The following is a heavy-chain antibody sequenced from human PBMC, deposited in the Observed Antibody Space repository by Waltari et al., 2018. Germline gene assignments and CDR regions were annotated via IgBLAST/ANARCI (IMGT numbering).Heavy chain of an antibody. Sequence: QVQLQQWGAGLLKPSETLSLTCAVYGGSFSGYYWNWIRQPPGKGLEWIGEIDHSGSTNFTPSLKSRIAISVDTSKNQFSLKLSSVTAADTALYYCARGRSTSPLDFYFYYMDVWGKGTTVTVSS. CDR2: IDHSGST. CDR3: ARGRSTSPLDFYFYYMDV. V-gene: IGHV4-34*01. D-gene: IGHD6-13*01. J-gene: IGHJ6*03. CDR1: GGSFSGYY.